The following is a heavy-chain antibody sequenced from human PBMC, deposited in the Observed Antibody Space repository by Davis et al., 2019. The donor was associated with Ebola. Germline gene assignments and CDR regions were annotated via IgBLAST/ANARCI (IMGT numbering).Heavy chain of an antibody. D-gene: IGHD2-15*01. V-gene: IGHV4-4*07. Sequence: PSETLSLTCTVSGGSISSYYWSWIRQPAGKGLEWIGRIYTSGSTNYNPSLKSRVTMSVDTSKNQFSLKLSSVTAADTAVYYCATTNADCSGGSCYGDFDYWGRGTLVTVSS. CDR2: IYTSGST. CDR1: GGSISSYY. J-gene: IGHJ4*02. CDR3: ATTNADCSGGSCYGDFDY.